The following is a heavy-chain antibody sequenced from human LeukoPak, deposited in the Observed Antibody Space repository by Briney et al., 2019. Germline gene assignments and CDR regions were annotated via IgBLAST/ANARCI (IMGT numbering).Heavy chain of an antibody. CDR2: IHHSGTT. V-gene: IGHV4-38-2*02. J-gene: IGHJ4*02. CDR1: GYSISSGYY. Sequence: SENLSLTCTVSGYSISSGYYWGWIRQPPGKGLEWIGSIHHSGTTYSDPSLKSRLTISLDTSKNQFSLKLSSVTAADTAVYYCARGGDSSSFYTYFDYWGQGTLVTVSS. CDR3: ARGGDSSSFYTYFDY. D-gene: IGHD3-22*01.